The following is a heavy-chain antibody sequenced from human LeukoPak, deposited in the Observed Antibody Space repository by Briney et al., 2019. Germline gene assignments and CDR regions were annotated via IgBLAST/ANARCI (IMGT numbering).Heavy chain of an antibody. Sequence: SETLSLTCAVYGGSFSGYYWSWIRQPPGKGLEWIGEINHSGSTNYNPSLKSRVTISVDTSKNQCSLKLCSVTAADTAVYYCARYMVRGVISYYYYGMDVWGQGTTVTVSS. CDR1: GGSFSGYY. V-gene: IGHV4-34*01. J-gene: IGHJ6*02. CDR2: INHSGST. D-gene: IGHD3-10*01. CDR3: ARYMVRGVISYYYYGMDV.